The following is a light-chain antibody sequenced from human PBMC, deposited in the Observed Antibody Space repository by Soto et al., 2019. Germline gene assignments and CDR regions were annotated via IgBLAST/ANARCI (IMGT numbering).Light chain of an antibody. J-gene: IGKJ1*01. CDR2: AAS. V-gene: IGKV1-39*01. CDR3: QQSYSTPPT. Sequence: DIPMTQSPSSLSASVGDRVTITCRASQSISSSLNWYQQKPGKAHKLLIYAASSLQSGVPSRFGGSGSGTDFTLTISTLQTDDFATYYCQQSYSTPPTFGQGTKVEIK. CDR1: QSISSS.